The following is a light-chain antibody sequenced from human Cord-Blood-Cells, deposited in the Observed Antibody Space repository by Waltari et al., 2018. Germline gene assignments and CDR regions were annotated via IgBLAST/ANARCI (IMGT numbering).Light chain of an antibody. CDR1: QSVSSY. J-gene: IGKJ1*01. CDR3: QQRSNGGSWT. V-gene: IGKV3-11*01. Sequence: EIVLTQSPATLSLSPGERATLSCRASQSVSSYLAWYQQKPGQAPRLLIYDASNRATGIPARFSGSGSGTDFTLTISSLEPEDFAVYYCQQRSNGGSWTFGQGTKVEIK. CDR2: DAS.